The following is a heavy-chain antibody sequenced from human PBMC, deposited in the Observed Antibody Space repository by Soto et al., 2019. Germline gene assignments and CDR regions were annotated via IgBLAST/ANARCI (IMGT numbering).Heavy chain of an antibody. CDR2: IYYSGST. CDR1: GGSISSSSYY. Sequence: SETLSLTCTVSGGSISSSSYYWGWIRQPPGKGLEWIGSIYYSGSTYYNPSLKSRVTISVDTSENQFSLKLSSVTAADTAVYYCARGIAAAGFFDYWGQGTLVTVSS. J-gene: IGHJ4*02. CDR3: ARGIAAAGFFDY. D-gene: IGHD6-13*01. V-gene: IGHV4-39*01.